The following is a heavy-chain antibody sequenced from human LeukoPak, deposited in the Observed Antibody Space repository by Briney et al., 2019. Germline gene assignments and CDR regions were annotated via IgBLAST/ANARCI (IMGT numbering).Heavy chain of an antibody. Sequence: ASVKVSCKASGYTFTSYGISWVRQAPGQGLEWMGWISAYNGNTNYAQKLQGRVTMATDTSTSTAYMELRSLRSDDTAVYYCARMRSRIYLRIGYYYGMDVWGQGTTVTVSS. CDR2: ISAYNGNT. CDR1: GYTFTSYG. CDR3: ARMRSRIYLRIGYYYGMDV. D-gene: IGHD2-15*01. J-gene: IGHJ6*02. V-gene: IGHV1-18*01.